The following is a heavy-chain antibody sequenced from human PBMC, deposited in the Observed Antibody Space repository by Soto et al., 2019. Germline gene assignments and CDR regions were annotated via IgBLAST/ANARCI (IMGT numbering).Heavy chain of an antibody. Sequence: GVSMRLSWAASGLHIISYVRHWVRPAPGKGLVWVSGINYDGSNKNYADSVKGRFTISRDNAKNTLYLQMNSLRAEDTAVYYCARDSTTVTTFDYWGQGTLVTVSS. CDR1: GLHIISYV. V-gene: IGHV3-74*01. D-gene: IGHD4-17*01. CDR2: INYDGSNK. CDR3: ARDSTTVTTFDY. J-gene: IGHJ4*02.